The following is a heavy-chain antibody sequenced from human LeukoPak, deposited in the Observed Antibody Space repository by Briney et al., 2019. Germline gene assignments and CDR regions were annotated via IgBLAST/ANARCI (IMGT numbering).Heavy chain of an antibody. Sequence: ASVKVSCKASGYFFTTFYLHWVRQAPGQGLEWMGCINPNSGRTNFPQKFQGRVTMTRDTSISTAYMELSRLRSDDTAVYYCARLLMGATGLDYWGQGTLVTVSS. CDR3: ARLLMGATGLDY. J-gene: IGHJ4*02. CDR2: INPNSGRT. D-gene: IGHD1-26*01. CDR1: GYFFTTFY. V-gene: IGHV1-2*02.